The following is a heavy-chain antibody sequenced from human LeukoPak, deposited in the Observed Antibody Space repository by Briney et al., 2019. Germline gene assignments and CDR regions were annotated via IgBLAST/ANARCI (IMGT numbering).Heavy chain of an antibody. Sequence: SESLSLTCTVSGGSINSYYWSWIRQPPGKGLEWIGYIYYSGSTNYNPSLKSRVTISVDTSKNQFSLKLSSVTAADTAVYYCARGYTVLLDYWGQGTLVTVSS. CDR1: GGSINSYY. V-gene: IGHV4-59*01. CDR2: IYYSGST. J-gene: IGHJ4*02. D-gene: IGHD3-16*02. CDR3: ARGYTVLLDY.